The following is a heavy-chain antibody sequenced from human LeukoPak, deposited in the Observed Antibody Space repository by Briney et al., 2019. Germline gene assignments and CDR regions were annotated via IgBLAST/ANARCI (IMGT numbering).Heavy chain of an antibody. CDR2: INPNSGGT. Sequence: GASVKVSCKASGYTFTGYYMHWVRQAPGQGLEWMGWINPNSGGTNYAQKFQGWVTMTRDTSISTAYMELSRLRSDDTAVYYCARDPQSFTFGGVITDVWFDPWGQGTLVTVSS. J-gene: IGHJ5*02. CDR1: GYTFTGYY. V-gene: IGHV1-2*04. CDR3: ARDPQSFTFGGVITDVWFDP. D-gene: IGHD3-16*02.